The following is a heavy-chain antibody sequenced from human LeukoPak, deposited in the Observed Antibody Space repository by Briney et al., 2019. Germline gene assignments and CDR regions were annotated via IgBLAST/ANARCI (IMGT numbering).Heavy chain of an antibody. CDR1: GGTFSSYA. CDR3: ARERALKGDYYDSNDGEGIFDY. V-gene: IGHV1-69*05. D-gene: IGHD3-22*01. CDR2: IIPIFGTA. J-gene: IGHJ4*02. Sequence: ASVKVSCKASGGTFSSYAISWVRQAPGQGLEWTGGIIPIFGTANYAQKFQGRVTITTDESTSTAYMELSSLRSEDTAVYYCARERALKGDYYDSNDGEGIFDYWGQGTLVTVSS.